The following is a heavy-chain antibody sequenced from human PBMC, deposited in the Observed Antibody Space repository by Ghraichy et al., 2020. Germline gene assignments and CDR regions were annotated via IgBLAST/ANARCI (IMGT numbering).Heavy chain of an antibody. Sequence: SETLSLTCAISGDSVSSNRAAWNRIRQSPSRGLEWLGRTYYRSKWYTDYAVSVKSRISINADTSKNQLSLQLNSVTPEDTAVYYCARDPSWGRFDYWGQGTLVTVSS. CDR2: TYYRSKWYT. CDR3: ARDPSWGRFDY. J-gene: IGHJ4*02. V-gene: IGHV6-1*01. CDR1: GDSVSSNRAA. D-gene: IGHD3-16*01.